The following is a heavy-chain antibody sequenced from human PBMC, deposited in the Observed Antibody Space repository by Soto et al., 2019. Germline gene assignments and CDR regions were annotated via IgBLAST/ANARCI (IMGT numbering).Heavy chain of an antibody. J-gene: IGHJ3*02. D-gene: IGHD2-2*01. V-gene: IGHV1-46*03. CDR2: INPSGGST. Sequence: QVQLVQSGAEVKKPGASVKVSCKASGYTFTSYYMHWVRQAPGQGLEWMGIINPSGGSTSYAQKLQGRVTMTRDTSTSTVYMELSSLRSEDTAVYYCARDIVVVPAVDAFDIWGQGTMVTVSS. CDR3: ARDIVVVPAVDAFDI. CDR1: GYTFTSYY.